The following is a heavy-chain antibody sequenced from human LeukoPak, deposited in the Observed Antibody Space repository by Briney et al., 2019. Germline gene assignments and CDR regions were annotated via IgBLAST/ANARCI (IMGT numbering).Heavy chain of an antibody. D-gene: IGHD1-26*01. Sequence: GRSLRLSCSASGFTFSTYGMHWVRQAPGKGLEWVAVIWNDGSNKYYADSVKGRFTISRDNSKNTLYLQMNSLRAEDTAVYYCAKAPGSYPPDWFDPWGQGTLVTVSS. CDR3: AKAPGSYPPDWFDP. CDR1: GFTFSTYG. V-gene: IGHV3-33*06. J-gene: IGHJ5*02. CDR2: IWNDGSNK.